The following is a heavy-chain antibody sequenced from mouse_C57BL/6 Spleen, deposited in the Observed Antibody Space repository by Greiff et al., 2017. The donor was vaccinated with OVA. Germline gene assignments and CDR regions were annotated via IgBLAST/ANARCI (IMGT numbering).Heavy chain of an antibody. D-gene: IGHD1-1*01. J-gene: IGHJ2*01. CDR2: INPSTGGT. Sequence: VHVKQSGPELVKPGASVKISCKASGYSFTGYYMNWVKQSPEKSLEWIGEINPSTGGTTYNQKFKAKATLTVDKSSSTAYMQLKSLTSEDSAVYYCARAVVRDFDYWGQGTTLTVSS. CDR3: ARAVVRDFDY. V-gene: IGHV1-42*01. CDR1: GYSFTGYY.